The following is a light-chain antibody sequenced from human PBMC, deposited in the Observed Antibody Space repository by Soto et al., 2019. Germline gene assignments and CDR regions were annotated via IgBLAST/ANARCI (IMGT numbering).Light chain of an antibody. CDR1: QSISSY. J-gene: IGKJ3*01. CDR3: QQHGGSLT. Sequence: EIVLTQSPATLSLSPGERATLSCGASQSISSYLAWYQQKPGLAPRLLIYDVSSRATGIPDRFSGSGSGTDFTLIISRLEPEDFAVYCWQQHGGSLTFGPVTQVDIK. V-gene: IGKV3D-20*01. CDR2: DVS.